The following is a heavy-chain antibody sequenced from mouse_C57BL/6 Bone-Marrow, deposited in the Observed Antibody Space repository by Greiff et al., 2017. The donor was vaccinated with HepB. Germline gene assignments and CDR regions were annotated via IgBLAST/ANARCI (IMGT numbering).Heavy chain of an antibody. V-gene: IGHV5-12*01. CDR1: GFTFSDYY. CDR2: ISNGGGST. CDR3: ARQDYYGREHAMDY. Sequence: EVKLVESGGGLVQPGGSLKLSCAASGFTFSDYYMYWVRQTPEKRLEWVAYISNGGGSTYYPDTVKGRFTISRDNAKNTLYLQMSRLKSEDTAMYYCARQDYYGREHAMDYWGQGTSVTVSS. D-gene: IGHD1-1*01. J-gene: IGHJ4*01.